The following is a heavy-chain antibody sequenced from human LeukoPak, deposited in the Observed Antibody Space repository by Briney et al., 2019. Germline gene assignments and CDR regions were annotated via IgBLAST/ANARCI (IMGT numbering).Heavy chain of an antibody. V-gene: IGHV3-30*02. Sequence: GGSLRLSCAASGFTFSSYGMHWVRQAPGKGLEWVAFIRYDGSNKYYADSVKGRFTISRDNSKNTLYLQMNSLRAEDTAVYYCAKDPPKAMVLDDYWGQGTLVTVSS. D-gene: IGHD5-18*01. CDR1: GFTFSSYG. CDR3: AKDPPKAMVLDDY. J-gene: IGHJ4*02. CDR2: IRYDGSNK.